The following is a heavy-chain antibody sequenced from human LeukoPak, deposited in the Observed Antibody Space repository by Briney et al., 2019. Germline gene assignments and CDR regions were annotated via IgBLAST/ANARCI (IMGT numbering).Heavy chain of an antibody. Sequence: ASVKVSCTASGYTFTGYYMHWVRQAPGQGLEWMGRVNPNSGGTNYAQKFQGRVTMTRNTSINTAYMELSSLRSEDTAVYYCARAHIVFDPWGQGTLVTVSS. CDR1: GYTFTGYY. D-gene: IGHD2-21*01. CDR3: ARAHIVFDP. CDR2: VNPNSGGT. J-gene: IGHJ5*02. V-gene: IGHV1-2*06.